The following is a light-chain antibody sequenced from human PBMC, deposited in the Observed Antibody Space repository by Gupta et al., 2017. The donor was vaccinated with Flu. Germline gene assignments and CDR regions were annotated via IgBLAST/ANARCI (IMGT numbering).Light chain of an antibody. J-gene: IGKJ2*01. CDR2: GAS. CDR1: QTITTN. V-gene: IGKV3-15*01. CDR3: QQYKNWPPMYT. Sequence: RATLSCRASQTITTNLAWYQQKPGQAPRLLIYGASTRATGVPVRFSGSGSGTEFTLTISSLQSEDFAVYYCQQYKNWPPMYTFGQGTTLEI.